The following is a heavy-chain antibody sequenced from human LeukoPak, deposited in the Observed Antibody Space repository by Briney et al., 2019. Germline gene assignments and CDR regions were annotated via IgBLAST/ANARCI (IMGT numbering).Heavy chain of an antibody. Sequence: ASVKVSCKASGYTFTGYHIHWVRQAPGQGLEWMGWINPNSGGTNSVQKFQGRVTMTRDTSINIAYMELSRLRSDDTAVYYCARDSGAWYHDNGAETHSPGYWGQGTLVTVSS. CDR2: INPNSGGT. D-gene: IGHD3-22*01. CDR1: GYTFTGYH. CDR3: ARDSGAWYHDNGAETHSPGY. J-gene: IGHJ4*02. V-gene: IGHV1-2*02.